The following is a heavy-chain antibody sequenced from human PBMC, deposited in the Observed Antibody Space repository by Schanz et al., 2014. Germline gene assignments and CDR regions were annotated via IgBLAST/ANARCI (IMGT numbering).Heavy chain of an antibody. CDR3: AKARRKSNCSGGRCFHYSYYGMDV. Sequence: EVQLVESGGGLVKPGGSLRLSCAASGFTFSSYSMNWVRQAPGKGLEWVSSISSSSSYIYYADSVKGRFTISRDNSKNILYLQMNSLRAEDTAVYYCAKARRKSNCSGGRCFHYSYYGMDVWGQGTTVNGSS. J-gene: IGHJ6*02. D-gene: IGHD2-15*01. CDR1: GFTFSSYS. CDR2: ISSSSSYI. V-gene: IGHV3-21*04.